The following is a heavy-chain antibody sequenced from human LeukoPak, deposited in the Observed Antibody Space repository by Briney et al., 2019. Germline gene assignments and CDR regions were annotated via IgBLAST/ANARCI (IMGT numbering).Heavy chain of an antibody. J-gene: IGHJ4*02. CDR3: GRTLEPYSCYDEGY. D-gene: IGHD5-12*01. CDR2: ISGSGGST. V-gene: IGHV3-23*01. Sequence: GGSLRLSCAASGFTFSSYAMSWVRQAPGKGLEWVSAISGSGGSTYYADSVKGRFTIPRDNSKNTLYLQMNSLRAEDTAVYYCGRTLEPYSCYDEGYWGQGTLVTVSS. CDR1: GFTFSSYA.